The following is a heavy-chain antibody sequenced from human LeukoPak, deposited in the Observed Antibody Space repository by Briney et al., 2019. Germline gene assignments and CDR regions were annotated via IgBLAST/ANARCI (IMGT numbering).Heavy chain of an antibody. D-gene: IGHD3-10*01. CDR2: IKQDGSDK. V-gene: IGHV3-7*01. J-gene: IGHJ4*02. CDR3: ATGPQWFGELFCDY. Sequence: GGSLRLSCAASGFTFSSYWMSWVRQAPGKGLEWVANIKQDGSDKFYVDSVKGRFTISRDNAKNSLYLQMNSLRAGDTAVYYCATGPQWFGELFCDYWGQGTLVSVSS. CDR1: GFTFSSYW.